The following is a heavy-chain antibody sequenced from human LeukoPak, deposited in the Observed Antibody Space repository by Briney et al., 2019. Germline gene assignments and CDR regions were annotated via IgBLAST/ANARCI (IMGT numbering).Heavy chain of an antibody. D-gene: IGHD3-3*01. Sequence: SETLSLTCAVYGGSFSGYYWSWIRQPPGKGLEWIGEINHSGSTNYNPSLKSRVTISVDTSKNQFSLSLNSVTAADTAVYYCAKDPPGYYPFDSWGQGTLVTVSS. CDR2: INHSGST. CDR3: AKDPPGYYPFDS. CDR1: GGSFSGYY. V-gene: IGHV4-34*01. J-gene: IGHJ4*02.